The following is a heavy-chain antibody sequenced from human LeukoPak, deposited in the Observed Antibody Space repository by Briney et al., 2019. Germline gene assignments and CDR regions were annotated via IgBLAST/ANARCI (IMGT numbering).Heavy chain of an antibody. D-gene: IGHD3-10*01. Sequence: SVKVSCKASGDTFSNYYAISWVRQAPGQGLEWMGRIIPIVGTANYAQKFQGRVTITADKSTGTIYMELSSLRSGDTAIYYCARGITMVRGVIKGGMDVWGQGTTVTVSS. J-gene: IGHJ6*02. V-gene: IGHV1-69*04. CDR1: GDTFSNYYA. CDR3: ARGITMVRGVIKGGMDV. CDR2: IIPIVGTA.